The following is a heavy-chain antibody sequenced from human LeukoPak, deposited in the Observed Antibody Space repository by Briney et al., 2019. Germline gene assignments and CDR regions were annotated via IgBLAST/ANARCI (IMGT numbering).Heavy chain of an antibody. Sequence: GGSLRLSCAASGFTFDDYAMHWVRQAPGKGLEWVSAISGSGGSTYYADSVKGRFTISRDNSKNTLYLQMNSLRAEDTAVYYCAKWDYYDFWSGYQQTFDYRGQGTLVTVSS. D-gene: IGHD3-3*01. CDR1: GFTFDDYA. J-gene: IGHJ4*02. V-gene: IGHV3-23*01. CDR2: ISGSGGST. CDR3: AKWDYYDFWSGYQQTFDY.